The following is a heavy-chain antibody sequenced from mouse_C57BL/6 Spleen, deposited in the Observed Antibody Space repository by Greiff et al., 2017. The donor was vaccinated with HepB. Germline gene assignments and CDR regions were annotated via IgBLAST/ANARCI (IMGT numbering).Heavy chain of an antibody. D-gene: IGHD2-3*01. CDR1: GYSITSGYY. J-gene: IGHJ4*01. CDR2: ISYDGSN. Sequence: VQLVESGPGLVKPSQSLSLTCSVTGYSITSGYYWNWIRQFPGNKLEWMGYISYDGSNNYNPSLKNRISITRDTSKNQFFLKLNSVTTEDTATYYCASLYDGYYEGGMDYWGQGTSVTVSS. CDR3: ASLYDGYYEGGMDY. V-gene: IGHV3-6*01.